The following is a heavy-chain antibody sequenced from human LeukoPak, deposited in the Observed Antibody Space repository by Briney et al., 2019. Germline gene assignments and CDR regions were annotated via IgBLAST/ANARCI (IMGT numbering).Heavy chain of an antibody. CDR2: IYRGGTT. CDR1: GGSISNGGYY. Sequence: NPSQTLSLTCTVSGGSISNGGYYWSWIRQPPGKGLEWIGYIYRGGTTYYNSSLKSRVTISVDRSKNQFSLKLSSVTAADTAVYYCAREGGERVPKRDYYGSGSYPYWGQGTLVTVSS. D-gene: IGHD3-10*01. V-gene: IGHV4-30-2*01. J-gene: IGHJ4*02. CDR3: AREGGERVPKRDYYGSGSYPY.